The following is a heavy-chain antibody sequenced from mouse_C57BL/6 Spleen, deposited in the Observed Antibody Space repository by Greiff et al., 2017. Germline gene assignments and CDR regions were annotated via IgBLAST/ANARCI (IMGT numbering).Heavy chain of an antibody. CDR3: AKEGLYSNGAMDY. CDR2: IWRGGST. D-gene: IGHD2-5*01. J-gene: IGHJ4*01. CDR1: GFSLTSYG. V-gene: IGHV2-5*01. Sequence: QVQLQQSGPGLVQPSQSLSITCTVSGFSLTSYGVHWVRQSPGKGLEWLGVIWRGGSTDYNAAFMSRLSITKDNSKSQVFFKMNSLQADDTAIYDCAKEGLYSNGAMDYWGQGTSVTVSS.